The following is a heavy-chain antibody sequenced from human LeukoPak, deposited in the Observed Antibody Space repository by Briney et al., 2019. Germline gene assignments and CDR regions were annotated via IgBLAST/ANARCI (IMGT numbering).Heavy chain of an antibody. CDR3: ARLIPPRDLPYLDCSSTSCYFLGGMDV. Sequence: SETLSLTCTVSGGSISSYYWSWIRQPPGKGLEWIGYIYYGGSTNYNPSLKSRVTISVDTSKNQFSLKLSSVTAADTAVYYCARLIPPRDLPYLDCSSTSCYFLGGMDVWGQGTTVTVSS. CDR2: IYYGGST. J-gene: IGHJ6*02. D-gene: IGHD2-2*01. V-gene: IGHV4-59*08. CDR1: GGSISSYY.